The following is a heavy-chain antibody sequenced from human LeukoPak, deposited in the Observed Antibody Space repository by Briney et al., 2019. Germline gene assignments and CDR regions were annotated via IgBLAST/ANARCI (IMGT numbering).Heavy chain of an antibody. CDR3: ASRHFEN. J-gene: IGHJ4*02. CDR2: VGKSGDST. V-gene: IGHV3-23*01. Sequence: GGSLRLSCAASGFTFSTYGMSWVRQAPGKGLEWVSAVGKSGDSTYYADSMKGRFTISRDNSKNTLYLQMNSLRAEDTAVYYCASRHFENWGQGTLVTVPS. CDR1: GFTFSTYG.